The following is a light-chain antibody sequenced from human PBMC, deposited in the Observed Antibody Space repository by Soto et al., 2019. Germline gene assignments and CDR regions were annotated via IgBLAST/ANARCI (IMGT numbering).Light chain of an antibody. V-gene: IGKV3-20*01. CDR2: GAS. CDR1: QSVGNY. CDR3: QYHGSSPIT. J-gene: IGKJ5*01. Sequence: IVLTQSPATLSLSPGERATLSCRASQSVGNYLAWYQQKPGQAPRLLIYGASSRATGIPDRFSGSGSGTDFTLTISRLEPEDFALFYCQYHGSSPITFGQGTRLEIK.